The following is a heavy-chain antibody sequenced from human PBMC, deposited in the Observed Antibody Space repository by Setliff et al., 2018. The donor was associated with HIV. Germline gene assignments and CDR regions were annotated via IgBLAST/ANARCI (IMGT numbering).Heavy chain of an antibody. CDR3: ARDRYGGTFGVVSPGDSYYSYMDV. J-gene: IGHJ6*03. CDR1: GGSITSGSYY. CDR2: IYTSGST. D-gene: IGHD3-3*01. Sequence: SETLSLTCTVSGGSITSGSYYWSGIRQPAGKGLEWIGHIYTSGSTNYNPSLKSRVIMSVDTSKKQFYLKLSSVTAADTAVYYCARDRYGGTFGVVSPGDSYYSYMDVWGKGTTVTVSS. V-gene: IGHV4-61*09.